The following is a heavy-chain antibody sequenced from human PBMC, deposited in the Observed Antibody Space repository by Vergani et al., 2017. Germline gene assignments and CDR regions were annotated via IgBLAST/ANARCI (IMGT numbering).Heavy chain of an antibody. J-gene: IGHJ6*03. Sequence: QAQLVQSGAEVKKPGASVRVSCKASGYTFTSYDINWVRQATGQGLEWMGWMNPNSGNTGYAQKFQGRVTMTRNTSISTAYMELSSLRSEDTAVYYCARGLGRFFRTQYYYYMDVWGKGTTVTVSS. CDR2: MNPNSGNT. D-gene: IGHD3/OR15-3a*01. CDR3: ARGLGRFFRTQYYYYMDV. V-gene: IGHV1-8*01. CDR1: GYTFTSYD.